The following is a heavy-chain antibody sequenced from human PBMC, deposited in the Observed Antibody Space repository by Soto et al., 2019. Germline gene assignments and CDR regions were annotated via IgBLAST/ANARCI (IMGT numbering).Heavy chain of an antibody. J-gene: IGHJ6*02. V-gene: IGHV7-4-1*01. Sequence: QVQLVQSGSELKKPGASVKVSCKASGYTFTSYAMNWVRQAPGQGLEWMGWINTNTGNPTYAQGFTGRFVFSLDTPVSTAYLQICSLKAEDTAVYYCAREGGYYAFWSGRGYGMDVWGQGTTVTVSS. CDR3: AREGGYYAFWSGRGYGMDV. D-gene: IGHD3-3*01. CDR2: INTNTGNP. CDR1: GYTFTSYA.